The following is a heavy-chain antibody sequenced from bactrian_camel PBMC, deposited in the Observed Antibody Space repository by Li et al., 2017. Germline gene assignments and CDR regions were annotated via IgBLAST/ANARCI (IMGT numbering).Heavy chain of an antibody. J-gene: IGHJ4*01. CDR2: VSSGSVIT. V-gene: IGHV3S1*01. CDR3: GADHRPLCLIAGTNYENTN. D-gene: IGHD4*01. CDR1: GYTHSSYC. Sequence: HVQLVESGGGSVQAGGSLRLSCAASGYTHSSYCMGWFRQPPGMEREGVAYVSSGSVITYYADSVKGRFTISRDKLKGTLDLQMNSLKSEDTGIYYCGADHRPLCLIAGTNYENTNWGQGTQVTVS.